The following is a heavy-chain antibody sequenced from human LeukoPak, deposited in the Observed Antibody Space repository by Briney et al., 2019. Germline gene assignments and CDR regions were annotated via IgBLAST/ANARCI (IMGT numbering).Heavy chain of an antibody. CDR1: GGSISSYY. CDR3: ARTSHPHGSSWLFDY. CDR2: IYFSGST. Sequence: SETLSLTCTVSGGSISSYYWNWIRQPPGKGLEWIGYIYFSGSTNYNPSLKSRVTISVDTSRNQFSLQLSSVTAADTAVYYCARTSHPHGSSWLFDYWGQGTLVTVSS. J-gene: IGHJ4*02. D-gene: IGHD6-13*01. V-gene: IGHV4-59*01.